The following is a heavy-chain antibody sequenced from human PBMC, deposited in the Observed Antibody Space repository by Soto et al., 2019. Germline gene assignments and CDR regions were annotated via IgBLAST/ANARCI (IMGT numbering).Heavy chain of an antibody. CDR1: GYTFTSYA. CDR3: ARVMYYYDSSGYLPYGVDV. Sequence: ASVKVSCKASGYTFTSYAMHWVRQAPGQSLEWMGWINAGNGNTKYSQTFQGRVTITRDTSASTAYMELSSLRSEDTAVYYCARVMYYYDSSGYLPYGVDVWGQGTTVTVSS. D-gene: IGHD3-22*01. J-gene: IGHJ6*02. V-gene: IGHV1-3*01. CDR2: INAGNGNT.